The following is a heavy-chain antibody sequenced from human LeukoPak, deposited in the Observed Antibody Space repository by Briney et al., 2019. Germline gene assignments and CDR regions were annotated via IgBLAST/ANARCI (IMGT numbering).Heavy chain of an antibody. CDR3: ARFTSLDVYAFDI. CDR1: GYAFNSYG. J-gene: IGHJ3*02. D-gene: IGHD1-1*01. V-gene: IGHV1-18*01. Sequence: ASVKVSCKASGYAFNSYGISWVRRAPGQGLERMGWISAYNANTNYAQKLQGRVTMTTDTSTSTAHMELRSLRSDDTAVYYCARFTSLDVYAFDIWGQGTMVTVSS. CDR2: ISAYNANT.